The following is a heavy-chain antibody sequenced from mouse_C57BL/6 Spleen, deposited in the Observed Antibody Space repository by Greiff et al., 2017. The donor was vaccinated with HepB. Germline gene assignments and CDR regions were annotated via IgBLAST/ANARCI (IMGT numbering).Heavy chain of an antibody. CDR3: ARDYYGSSSPFYYAMDY. V-gene: IGHV5-6*01. CDR1: VFTFTSYV. J-gene: IGHJ4*01. CDR2: ISSGGSYT. D-gene: IGHD1-1*01. Sequence: EVMLVESGGVLLKPGGSLKLSCAASVFTFTSYVMSLVPLTPDKWLEWVATISSGGSYTYYPDSVKGRFTISRDNAKNTLYLQMSSLKSEDTAMYYCARDYYGSSSPFYYAMDYWGQGTSVTVSS.